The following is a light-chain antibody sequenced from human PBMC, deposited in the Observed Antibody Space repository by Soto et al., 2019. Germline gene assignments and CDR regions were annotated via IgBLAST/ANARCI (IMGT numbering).Light chain of an antibody. Sequence: QSALTQPPSASGSPGQSVTISCTGAGSDVGGYNYVSWCQQHPGKAPKLMIYEVTKRPSGVPDRFSGSKSGNTASLTVSGLQAEDEADYYCSSYAGSNNLVFGGGTKVTVL. J-gene: IGLJ3*02. CDR3: SSYAGSNNLV. CDR2: EVT. CDR1: GSDVGGYNY. V-gene: IGLV2-8*01.